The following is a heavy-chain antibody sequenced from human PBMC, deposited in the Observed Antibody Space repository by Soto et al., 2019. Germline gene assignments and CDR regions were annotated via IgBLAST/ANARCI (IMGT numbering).Heavy chain of an antibody. J-gene: IGHJ4*02. V-gene: IGHV3-30*18. D-gene: IGHD1-1*01. Sequence: XGSLRLSCAASGFTFSSYGMHWVRQAPGKGLEWVAVISYDGSNKYYADSVKGRFTISRDNSKNTLYLQMNSLRAEDTAVYYCAKDRTAFPYYFDYWGQGPLVTVSS. CDR1: GFTFSSYG. CDR2: ISYDGSNK. CDR3: AKDRTAFPYYFDY.